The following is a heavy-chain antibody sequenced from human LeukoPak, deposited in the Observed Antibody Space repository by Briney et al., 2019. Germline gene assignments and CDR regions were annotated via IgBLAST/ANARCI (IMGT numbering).Heavy chain of an antibody. CDR2: IKQDGSEK. V-gene: IGHV3-7*01. Sequence: GGSLRLSCAAAGFSFSSYWMSWVRQAPGKGLEWVANIKQDGSEKYYVDSVKGRFTISRDNAQNSLYLQMNSLRAEDTAVYYCVRDLAGPPQEAFDIWGQGTVVTVSS. CDR3: VRDLAGPPQEAFDI. J-gene: IGHJ3*02. CDR1: GFSFSSYW.